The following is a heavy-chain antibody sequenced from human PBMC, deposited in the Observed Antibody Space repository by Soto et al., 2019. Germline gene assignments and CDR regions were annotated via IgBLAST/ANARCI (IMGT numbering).Heavy chain of an antibody. CDR3: AYYSGRTYGIDY. D-gene: IGHD5-18*01. CDR2: IFHSGST. J-gene: IGHJ4*02. CDR1: GGSISSGGYY. Sequence: PSETLSLTCTVSGGSISSGGYYWSWIRQHPGKGLEWIGYIFHSGSTYYNPSLRSRVTTSVDTSKNQFSLKLSSVTAAVTAVYYCAYYSGRTYGIDYWGLGTLVTVSS. V-gene: IGHV4-31*03.